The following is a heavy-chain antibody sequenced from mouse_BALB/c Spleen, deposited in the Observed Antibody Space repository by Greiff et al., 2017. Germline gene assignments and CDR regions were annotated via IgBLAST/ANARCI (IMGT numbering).Heavy chain of an antibody. Sequence: EVQLQQSGAELVKPGASVKLSCTASGFNIKDTYMHWVKQRPEQGLEWIGRIDPANGNTKYDPNFQGKATITADKSSNTAYLQLSSLTSEDTAVYYCAREWLPYDYAMDYWGQGTSVTVSA. CDR2: IDPANGNT. J-gene: IGHJ4*01. CDR3: AREWLPYDYAMDY. V-gene: IGHV14-3*02. D-gene: IGHD2-2*01. CDR1: GFNIKDTY.